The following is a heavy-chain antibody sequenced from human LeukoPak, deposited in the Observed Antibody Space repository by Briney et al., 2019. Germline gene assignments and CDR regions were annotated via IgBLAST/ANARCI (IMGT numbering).Heavy chain of an antibody. J-gene: IGHJ6*02. V-gene: IGHV3-53*01. D-gene: IGHD3-10*01. CDR3: ARDKFGESGYYYYGMDV. CDR1: GFTVSSNY. Sequence: PGGSLRLSCAASGFTVSSNYISWVRQAPGKGLEWVSVIYSGGSTYYADSVKGRFTISRDNSKNTLYLQMNSLRAEDTAVYYCARDKFGESGYYYYGMDVWGQGTTVTVSS. CDR2: IYSGGST.